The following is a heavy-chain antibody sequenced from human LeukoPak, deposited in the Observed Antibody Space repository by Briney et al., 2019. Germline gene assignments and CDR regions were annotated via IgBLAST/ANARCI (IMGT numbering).Heavy chain of an antibody. J-gene: IGHJ4*02. CDR2: INPNSGGT. D-gene: IGHD3-10*01. V-gene: IGHV1-2*02. Sequence: ASVTVSCKSSVYTFTVYYMHWVRQAPGQGLEWMGWINPNSGGTNYAQKFQGRVTMTRDTSISTAYMELSRLRSDDTAVYYCARDVWFGELSEGFDYWGQGTLVTVSS. CDR3: ARDVWFGELSEGFDY. CDR1: VYTFTVYY.